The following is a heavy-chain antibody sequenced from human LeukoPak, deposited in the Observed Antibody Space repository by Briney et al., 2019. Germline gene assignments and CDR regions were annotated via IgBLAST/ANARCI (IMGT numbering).Heavy chain of an antibody. J-gene: IGHJ4*02. D-gene: IGHD3-10*01. CDR2: ISGSGGST. Sequence: GGSLRLSCAASGFTFSSYAMSWVRQAPGKGLEWVLAISGSGGSTYYADSVKGRFTISRDNAKNSLYLQMNSLRAEDTAVYYCARDRTVGVIDYWGQGTLVTVSS. CDR3: ARDRTVGVIDY. CDR1: GFTFSSYA. V-gene: IGHV3-23*01.